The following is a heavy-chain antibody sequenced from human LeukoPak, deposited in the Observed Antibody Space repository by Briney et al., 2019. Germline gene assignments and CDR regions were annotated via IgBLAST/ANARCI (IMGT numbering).Heavy chain of an antibody. D-gene: IGHD4-17*01. CDR1: GGPNRSYF. Sequence: ETLSLIFTVSGGPNRSYFWILIRQPPRNGPDRTRHIYYSGSTNYNPSLKSRVTISVDTSKNQFSLNLSSVTAADTAVYYCARERSSVTTNHKVFDYWGHGTLVTVSS. CDR3: ARERSSVTTNHKVFDY. V-gene: IGHV4-59*01. J-gene: IGHJ4*01. CDR2: IYYSGST.